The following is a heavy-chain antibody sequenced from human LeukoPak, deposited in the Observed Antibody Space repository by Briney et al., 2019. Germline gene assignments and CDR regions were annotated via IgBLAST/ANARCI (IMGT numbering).Heavy chain of an antibody. CDR1: GYTFTGYY. D-gene: IGHD3-10*01. Sequence: ASVRVSCKASGYTFTGYYMHWVRQAPGQGLEWMGWINPNSGGTNYAQKFQGRVTMTRDTSISTAYMELSRLRSDDTAVYYCARSSTPYYYGSGSYYIGDYWGQETLVTVSS. CDR2: INPNSGGT. V-gene: IGHV1-2*02. J-gene: IGHJ4*02. CDR3: ARSSTPYYYGSGSYYIGDY.